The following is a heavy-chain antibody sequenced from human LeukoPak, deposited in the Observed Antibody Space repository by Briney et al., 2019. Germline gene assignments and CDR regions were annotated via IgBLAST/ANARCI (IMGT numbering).Heavy chain of an antibody. V-gene: IGHV3-73*01. Sequence: PGGSLRLSCAASGFTFSGSPLHWVRQASGKGLEWVGRIKNKANFYATSYGASVKGRFTISRDDSKNTAYLQMNSLKTEDTAVYYCAKDQKTYLRYYFDYWGQGTLVTVSS. CDR3: AKDQKTYLRYYFDY. J-gene: IGHJ4*02. CDR2: IKNKANFYAT. D-gene: IGHD2-21*01. CDR1: GFTFSGSP.